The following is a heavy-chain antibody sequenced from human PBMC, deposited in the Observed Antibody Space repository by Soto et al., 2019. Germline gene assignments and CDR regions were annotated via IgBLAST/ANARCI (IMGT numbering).Heavy chain of an antibody. D-gene: IGHD1-20*01. V-gene: IGHV3-30*18. CDR1: GFTFSSYG. J-gene: IGHJ4*02. Sequence: PVGSLRLSCAASGFTFSSYGMHWVRQAPGKGLEWVAVISYEGRNQYYADSAKGRFTISRDNSMNTLYLQMNSLRAEDTAVYYCANEGQMKVSTTLDHWGLGTLVTVSS. CDR3: ANEGQMKVSTTLDH. CDR2: ISYEGRNQ.